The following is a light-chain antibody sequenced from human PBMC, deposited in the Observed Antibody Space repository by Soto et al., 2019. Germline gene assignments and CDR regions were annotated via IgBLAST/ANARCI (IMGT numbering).Light chain of an antibody. V-gene: IGKV1-39*01. CDR3: QQSYTTHRT. Sequence: DIQMTQSPSSLSASVGDRVSVTCRASQSISTFLNWYQQRPGEAPKLLIYAASSLQSGVPSRFSGSVSGADFTLTIGSLQPEDFATYYCQQSYTTHRTFGQGTKVEVK. J-gene: IGKJ1*01. CDR1: QSISTF. CDR2: AAS.